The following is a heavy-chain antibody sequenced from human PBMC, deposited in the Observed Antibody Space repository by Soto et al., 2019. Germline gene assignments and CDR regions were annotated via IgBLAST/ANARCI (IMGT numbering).Heavy chain of an antibody. V-gene: IGHV1-8*01. CDR3: ARGPIIAARHQGNWYFDL. CDR1: GYTFTSYD. CDR2: MNPNSGNT. D-gene: IGHD6-6*01. Sequence: ASVKVSCKASGYTFTSYDINWVRQATGQGLEWMGWMNPNSGNTGYAQKFQGRVTMTRNTSISTAYMELSSLRSEDTAVYYCARGPIIAARHQGNWYFDLWGRGTLVTAPQ. J-gene: IGHJ2*01.